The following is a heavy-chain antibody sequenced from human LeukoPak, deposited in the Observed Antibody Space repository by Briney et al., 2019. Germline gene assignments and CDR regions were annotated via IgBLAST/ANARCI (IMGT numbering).Heavy chain of an antibody. D-gene: IGHD3-3*01. CDR1: GGSISSSSYY. CDR2: INHSGST. Sequence: SETLSLTCTVSGGSISSSSYYWGWIRQPPGKGLEWIGEINHSGSTNYNPSLKSRVTISVDTSKNQFSLKLSSVTAADTAVYYCARGELRFLEWQKHTGWFDPWGQGTLVTVSS. J-gene: IGHJ5*02. V-gene: IGHV4-39*07. CDR3: ARGELRFLEWQKHTGWFDP.